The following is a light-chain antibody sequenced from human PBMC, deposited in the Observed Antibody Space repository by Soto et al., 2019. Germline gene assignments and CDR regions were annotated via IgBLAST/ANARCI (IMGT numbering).Light chain of an antibody. CDR3: AAWDDSLNGGV. V-gene: IGLV1-44*01. CDR1: SINVGRNH. J-gene: IGLJ3*02. Sequence: QSALTQPPSASGTPGQRVTIACSGSSINVGRNHVNWYQQFPGTAPQLLIFTDDQRPSGVPDRCSGSKSGTSASLAISGRQSEDEADYYCAAWDDSLNGGVFGGGTKLTVL. CDR2: TDD.